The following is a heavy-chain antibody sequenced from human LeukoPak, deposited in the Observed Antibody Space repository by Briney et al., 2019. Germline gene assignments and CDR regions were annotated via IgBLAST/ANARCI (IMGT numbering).Heavy chain of an antibody. CDR2: IYPGDSDS. J-gene: IGHJ4*02. V-gene: IGHV5-51*01. D-gene: IGHD6-13*01. Sequence: GESLKISCKGSGYSFTNYWIGWVRQMPGKGLEWMGIIYPGDSDSRNSPSFQARVSISAGKSINTAYLQWSSLKASDTAMYYCARLSVIAADGTHYFDYWGQGTLVTVSS. CDR3: ARLSVIAADGTHYFDY. CDR1: GYSFTNYW.